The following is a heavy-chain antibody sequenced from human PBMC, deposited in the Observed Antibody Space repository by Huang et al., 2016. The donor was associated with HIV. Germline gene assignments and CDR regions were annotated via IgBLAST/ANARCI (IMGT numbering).Heavy chain of an antibody. CDR3: ARRRFECDSISCYYWFDP. V-gene: IGHV7-4-1*02. D-gene: IGHD2-2*01. CDR2: VNTNPGNP. J-gene: IGHJ5*02. Sequence: QVQLVQSGSELKKPGASVRVSCTASGYNITSDAMIWVRQAPGQGLEWMGCVNTNPGNPTYAQGFPVRFVFSLDTSVRTAYAQISNLKAEDTAVYYCARRRFECDSISCYYWFDPWGQGTLVTVSS. CDR1: GYNITSDA.